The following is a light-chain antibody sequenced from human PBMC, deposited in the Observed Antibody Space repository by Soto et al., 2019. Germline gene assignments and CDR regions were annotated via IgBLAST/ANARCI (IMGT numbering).Light chain of an antibody. V-gene: IGKV3-15*01. Sequence: IVMTQSPATLSVSPGERATLSCRASQSVSTNLAWYQQKPGQAPRLLIYGASTRATGIPARFSGSGSGTEFTLTISSLQSEDFAVYYCQQYNYWPPFFGGRTKVEI. CDR3: QQYNYWPPF. CDR2: GAS. J-gene: IGKJ4*01. CDR1: QSVSTN.